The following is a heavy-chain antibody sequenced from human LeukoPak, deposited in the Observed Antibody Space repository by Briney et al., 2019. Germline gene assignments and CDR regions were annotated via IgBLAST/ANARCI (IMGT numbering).Heavy chain of an antibody. Sequence: GGSLRLSCAASGFTFSDYYMSWIRQAPGKGLEWVSHISGSGSTIYYADSVKGRFTISRDNANNSLHLQMNSLRAEDTAVYYCARDPLYCSSTSCYDYWGQGTLVTVSS. CDR1: GFTFSDYY. CDR2: ISGSGSTI. V-gene: IGHV3-11*04. J-gene: IGHJ4*02. CDR3: ARDPLYCSSTSCYDY. D-gene: IGHD2-2*01.